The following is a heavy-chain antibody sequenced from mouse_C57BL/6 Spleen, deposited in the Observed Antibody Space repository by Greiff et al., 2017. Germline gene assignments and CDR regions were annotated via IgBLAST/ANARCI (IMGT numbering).Heavy chain of an antibody. Sequence: VQLQQPGAELVKPGASVKLSCKASGYTFTSYWMQWVKQRPGQGLEWIGEIDPSDSYTNYNQKFKGKATLTVDTSSSTAYMPLSSLTSEDSAVYDCARRNFSNYGGFAYWGQGTLVTVSA. V-gene: IGHV1-50*01. CDR2: IDPSDSYT. CDR3: ARRNFSNYGGFAY. D-gene: IGHD2-5*01. J-gene: IGHJ3*01. CDR1: GYTFTSYW.